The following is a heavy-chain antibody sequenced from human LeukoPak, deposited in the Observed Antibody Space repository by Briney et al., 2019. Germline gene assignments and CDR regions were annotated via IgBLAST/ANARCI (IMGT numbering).Heavy chain of an antibody. CDR2: ISGRGGST. V-gene: IGHV3-23*01. J-gene: IGHJ4*02. D-gene: IGHD4-23*01. Sequence: GGSLRLSCVASGYTFSTYAMTWVRQAPGKGLEWVSAISGRGGSTYYADSVKGRFTISRDNSKNTVYLQMNSLRAEDTAVYYCAKDVTVVTPRDLFDYWGQGTLVTVSS. CDR3: AKDVTVVTPRDLFDY. CDR1: GYTFSTYA.